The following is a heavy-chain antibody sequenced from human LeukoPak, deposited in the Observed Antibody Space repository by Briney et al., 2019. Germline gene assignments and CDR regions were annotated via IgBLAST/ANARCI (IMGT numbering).Heavy chain of an antibody. Sequence: GASVKVSCKASGYTFTSYDINWVRQATGQGLEWMGWMNPNSGNTGYAQKFQGRVTMTRNTSISTAYMELSSLRSEGTAVYYCARVGIAAAGMTIDYWGQGTLVTVSS. V-gene: IGHV1-8*01. CDR2: MNPNSGNT. CDR3: ARVGIAAAGMTIDY. J-gene: IGHJ4*02. D-gene: IGHD6-13*01. CDR1: GYTFTSYD.